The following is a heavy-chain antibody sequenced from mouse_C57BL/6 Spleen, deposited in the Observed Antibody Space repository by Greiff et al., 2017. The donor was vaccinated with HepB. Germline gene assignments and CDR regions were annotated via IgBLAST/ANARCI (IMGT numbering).Heavy chain of an antibody. D-gene: IGHD2-4*01. CDR1: GYTFTSYW. CDR2: IDPNSGGT. V-gene: IGHV1-72*01. Sequence: VQLQQPGAELVKPGASVKLSCKASGYTFTSYWMHRVKQRPGPGLEWIGRIDPNSGGTKYNEKFKSKATLTVDKPSSTAYMQLSSLTSEDSAVYYCARGEFYDYSWFAYWGQGTLVTVSA. CDR3: ARGEFYDYSWFAY. J-gene: IGHJ3*01.